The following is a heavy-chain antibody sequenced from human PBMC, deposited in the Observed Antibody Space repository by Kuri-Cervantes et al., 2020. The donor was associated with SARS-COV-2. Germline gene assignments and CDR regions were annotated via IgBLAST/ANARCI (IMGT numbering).Heavy chain of an antibody. D-gene: IGHD7-27*01. CDR2: ISYDGSNK. Sequence: GESLKISCAASGFTFSSYGMHWVRQAPGKGLEWVAVISYDGSNKYYADSVKGRFTISRDNSKNTLYLQMNSLRAEDTAVYYRAKEWPTGDGLGFDYWGQGTLVTVSS. CDR3: AKEWPTGDGLGFDY. J-gene: IGHJ4*02. V-gene: IGHV3-30*18. CDR1: GFTFSSYG.